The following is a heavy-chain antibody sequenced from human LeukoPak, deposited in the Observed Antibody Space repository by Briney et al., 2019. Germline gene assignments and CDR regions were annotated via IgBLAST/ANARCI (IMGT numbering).Heavy chain of an antibody. D-gene: IGHD6-19*01. CDR2: IKDDGSAN. Sequence: GGSLRLSCAGSGSAFSTYWMKWVRQAPGKGLEWVASIKDDGSANYYVDSVKGRFTISRDNAKNSLYLRMSSLRVEDTAVYYCARQKSGVAVAGPGDHWGQGTLVTVSS. CDR1: GSAFSTYW. J-gene: IGHJ4*02. V-gene: IGHV3-7*01. CDR3: ARQKSGVAVAGPGDH.